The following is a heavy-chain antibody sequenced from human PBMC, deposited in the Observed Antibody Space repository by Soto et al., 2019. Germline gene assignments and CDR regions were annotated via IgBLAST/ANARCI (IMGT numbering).Heavy chain of an antibody. CDR1: GFTFSTYS. Sequence: GGSLRLSCAASGFTFSTYSMNWVRQAPGKGLEWVSYISSSSSTIYYADSAKGRFTISRDNAKNSLYLQMNSLRAEDTALYYCARGNWNYWYFDLWGRGTLVTVSS. J-gene: IGHJ2*01. CDR3: ARGNWNYWYFDL. CDR2: ISSSSSTI. V-gene: IGHV3-48*01. D-gene: IGHD1-1*01.